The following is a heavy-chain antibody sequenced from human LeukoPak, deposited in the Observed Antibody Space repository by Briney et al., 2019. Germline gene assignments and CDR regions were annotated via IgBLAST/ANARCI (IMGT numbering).Heavy chain of an antibody. CDR3: ARTSTYYYASGMPPKVIYFDY. CDR1: GGSISSSY. D-gene: IGHD3-10*01. J-gene: IGHJ4*02. Sequence: SETLSLTCTVSGGSISSSYWSWIRQPPGKGLEWIGYIYYSGSTNYNPSLKSPVTISVDTSKNQFSLKLSSVTAADTAVYYCARTSTYYYASGMPPKVIYFDYWGQGTLVTVSS. V-gene: IGHV4-59*01. CDR2: IYYSGST.